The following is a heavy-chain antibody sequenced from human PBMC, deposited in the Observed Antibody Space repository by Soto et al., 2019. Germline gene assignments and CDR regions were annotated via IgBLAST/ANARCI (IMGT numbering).Heavy chain of an antibody. CDR3: ARIRRYCSGGSCYSGGYYFDY. Sequence: SVKVSCKASGGTFSSYAISWVRQAPGQGLEWMGGIIPIFGTANYAQKFQGRVTITADESTSTAYMELSSLRSEDTAVYYCARIRRYCSGGSCYSGGYYFDYWGQGTLVTVSS. CDR2: IIPIFGTA. V-gene: IGHV1-69*13. CDR1: GGTFSSYA. J-gene: IGHJ4*02. D-gene: IGHD2-15*01.